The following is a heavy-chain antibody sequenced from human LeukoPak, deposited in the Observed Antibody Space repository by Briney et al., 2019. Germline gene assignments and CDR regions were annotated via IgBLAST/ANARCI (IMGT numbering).Heavy chain of an antibody. CDR2: INSDGTMT. J-gene: IGHJ3*02. CDR3: ARVGSTDSPHAFDI. Sequence: GGSLRVSCAASGFTFSSYWMDWVRQAPGKGLVWVSGINSDGTMTRYAESVKGRSTISRDNAKSTLYLQMNSLRAEDTAVYYCARVGSTDSPHAFDIWGQGTTVTVSS. CDR1: GFTFSSYW. D-gene: IGHD3-22*01. V-gene: IGHV3-74*01.